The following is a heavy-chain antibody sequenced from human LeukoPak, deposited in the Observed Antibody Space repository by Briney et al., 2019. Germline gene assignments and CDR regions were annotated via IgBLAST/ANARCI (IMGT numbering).Heavy chain of an antibody. V-gene: IGHV3-7*03. CDR2: IKQDGSEK. Sequence: PGGSLRLSCAASGFTFSSYWMSWVRQAPEKGLEWVANIKQDGSEKYYVDSVKGRFTISRDNSKNSLYLQMNSLRAEDTAVYYCAKHRENYGDSCLDDYWGQGTLVTVSS. J-gene: IGHJ4*02. CDR3: AKHRENYGDSCLDDY. CDR1: GFTFSSYW. D-gene: IGHD4-17*01.